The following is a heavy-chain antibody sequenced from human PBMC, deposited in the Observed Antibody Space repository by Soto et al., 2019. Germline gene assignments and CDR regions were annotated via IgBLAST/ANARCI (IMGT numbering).Heavy chain of an antibody. V-gene: IGHV4-59*04. D-gene: IGHD2-15*01. CDR1: GDTIRRDY. CDR2: ISYTGST. Sequence: SETRSLTCSVSGDTIRRDYWNWIRQPPGKRLEWIGYISYTGSTYYNPSLNTRVTISVDTSKNQFSLNLNSMTAADTSVYYCVRHAACSSIRCFSGYFDLWGRGTLVTVSS. J-gene: IGHJ2*01. CDR3: VRHAACSSIRCFSGYFDL.